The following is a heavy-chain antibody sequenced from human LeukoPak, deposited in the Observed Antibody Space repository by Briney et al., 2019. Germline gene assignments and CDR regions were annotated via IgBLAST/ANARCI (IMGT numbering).Heavy chain of an antibody. Sequence: SVKVSCKASGYTFTSYGISWVRQAPGQGLEWMGRIIPILGIANYAQKFQGRVTITADKSTSTAYMELSSLRSEDTAVYYCARVQSSSWSPPIDYWGQGTLVTVSS. D-gene: IGHD6-13*01. V-gene: IGHV1-69*04. CDR1: GYTFTSYG. CDR3: ARVQSSSWSPPIDY. J-gene: IGHJ4*02. CDR2: IIPILGIA.